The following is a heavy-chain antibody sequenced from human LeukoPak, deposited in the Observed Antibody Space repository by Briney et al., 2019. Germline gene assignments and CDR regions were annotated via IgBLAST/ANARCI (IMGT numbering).Heavy chain of an antibody. J-gene: IGHJ5*01. Sequence: ASVKVSCKVSGYTFIGYYMHWVRQAPGQGLEWMGWINPNSGVTNYAQKFQDRVTMTRDTSISTAFMELSRLTSDDTAVYYCARESWFDSWGQGTLVSVSS. V-gene: IGHV1-2*02. CDR2: INPNSGVT. CDR3: ARESWFDS. CDR1: GYTFIGYY.